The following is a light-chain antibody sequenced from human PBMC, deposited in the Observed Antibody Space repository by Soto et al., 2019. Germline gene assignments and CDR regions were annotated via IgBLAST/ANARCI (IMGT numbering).Light chain of an antibody. CDR3: QQYNNWPPT. Sequence: EIVMTQSPATLSASPGERVTLSCRASQSVSSNIAWYQQKHGQAPRLLIHGASTRATGVPAWFSGSGSGTDYTLTISSLQFEDFAVYYCQQYNNWPPTFGQGTKVDIK. J-gene: IGKJ1*01. V-gene: IGKV3-15*01. CDR2: GAS. CDR1: QSVSSN.